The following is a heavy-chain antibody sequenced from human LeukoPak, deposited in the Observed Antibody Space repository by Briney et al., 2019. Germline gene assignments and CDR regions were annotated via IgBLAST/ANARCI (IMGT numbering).Heavy chain of an antibody. V-gene: IGHV1-8*02. CDR3: ARVPMVRGVIDY. D-gene: IGHD3-10*01. CDR2: MNPNSGNT. CDR1: GYTFTSYG. Sequence: ASVKVSCKASGYTFTSYGINWVRQATGQGLEWMGWMNPNSGNTGYAQKFQGRVTMTRNTSISTAYMELSSLRSEDTAVYYCARVPMVRGVIDYWGQGTLVTVSS. J-gene: IGHJ4*02.